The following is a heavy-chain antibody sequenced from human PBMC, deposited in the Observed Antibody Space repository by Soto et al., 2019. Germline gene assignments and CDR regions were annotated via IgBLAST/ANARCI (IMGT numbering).Heavy chain of an antibody. CDR2: IIPIFGTA. Sequence: SVKVSCTASGGTFSSYAISWVRQAPGQGLEWMGGIIPIFGTANYAQKFQGRVTITADKSTSTAYMELSSLRSEDPAVYYCARDLGRSGIGGICHFDYWGQATLVTV. V-gene: IGHV1-69*06. J-gene: IGHJ4*02. CDR3: ARDLGRSGIGGICHFDY. D-gene: IGHD2-15*01. CDR1: GGTFSSYA.